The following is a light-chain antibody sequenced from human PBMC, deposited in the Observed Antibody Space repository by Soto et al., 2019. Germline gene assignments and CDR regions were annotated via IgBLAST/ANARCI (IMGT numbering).Light chain of an antibody. V-gene: IGKV3-11*01. CDR2: DAS. CDR1: QSVSSY. CDR3: QQRSNGSHS. Sequence: EIVLTQSPATLSLSPGERATLSCRASQSVSSYLAWYQQKPGQAPRLRIYDASNRATGIPARFSGSVSGTDFTLTISSLEAEDFAVYYSQQRSNGSHSFGQGTKLEIK. J-gene: IGKJ2*01.